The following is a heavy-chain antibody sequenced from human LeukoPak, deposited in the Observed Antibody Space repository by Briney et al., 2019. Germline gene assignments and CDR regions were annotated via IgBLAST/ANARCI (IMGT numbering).Heavy chain of an antibody. CDR1: GYTFIGYY. V-gene: IGHV1-2*02. J-gene: IGHJ4*02. D-gene: IGHD2-2*01. CDR3: AKDRGGVTGTSLSDY. Sequence: ASVKVSCKASGYTFIGYYMHWVRQGPRRGLEWMGWINPNSGGTNYAQKFQGRVTMTRDTSINTAYMELSRLRSDDTAVYYCAKDRGGVTGTSLSDYWGQGTLVTVSS. CDR2: INPNSGGT.